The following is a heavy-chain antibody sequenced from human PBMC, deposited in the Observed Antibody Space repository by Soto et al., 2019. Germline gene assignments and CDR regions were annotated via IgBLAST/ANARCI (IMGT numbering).Heavy chain of an antibody. D-gene: IGHD3-22*01. Sequence: PSETLSLTCTVSGGSISSYYWSWIRQPPGKGLEWIGYIYYSGSTNYNPSLKSRVTISVDTSKNQFSLKLSSVAAADTAVYYCARVLYYYDSSGKHYYYGMHVWGQGTTVTVSS. J-gene: IGHJ6*02. CDR3: ARVLYYYDSSGKHYYYGMHV. CDR1: GGSISSYY. CDR2: IYYSGST. V-gene: IGHV4-59*01.